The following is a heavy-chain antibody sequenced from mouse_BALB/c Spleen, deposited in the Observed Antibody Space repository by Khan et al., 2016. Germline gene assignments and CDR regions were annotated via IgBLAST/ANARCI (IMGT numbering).Heavy chain of an antibody. Sequence: QVQLKQSGAELAKPGASVKMSCKASGYTFTSYWMHWVKQRPGQGLEWIGYINPSTGYTEYNQKFKDKATLTADKSSSTVYMQLSSLTSEDSAVXYCASYGNYFDYWGQGTTLTVSS. V-gene: IGHV1-7*01. CDR2: INPSTGYT. D-gene: IGHD2-1*01. J-gene: IGHJ2*01. CDR3: ASYGNYFDY. CDR1: GYTFTSYW.